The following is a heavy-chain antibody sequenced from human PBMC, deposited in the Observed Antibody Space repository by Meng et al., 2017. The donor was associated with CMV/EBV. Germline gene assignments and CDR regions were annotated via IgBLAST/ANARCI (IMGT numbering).Heavy chain of an antibody. Sequence: SETLSLTCTVSGYSISSGYYWGWIRQPPGKGLEWIGSIYHSGSTYYNPSLKSRVTISVDTSKNQFSLKLSSVTAADTAVYYCARDDCSGGSCYGYWGQGTRVTVSS. V-gene: IGHV4-38-2*02. CDR3: ARDDCSGGSCYGY. CDR2: IYHSGST. J-gene: IGHJ4*02. D-gene: IGHD2-15*01. CDR1: GYSISSGYY.